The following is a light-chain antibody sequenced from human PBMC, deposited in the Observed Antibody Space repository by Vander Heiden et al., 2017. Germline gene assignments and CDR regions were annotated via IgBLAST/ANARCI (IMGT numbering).Light chain of an antibody. CDR1: QRIGNR. Sequence: DIPMTQSPSTLSASVGDRVTITCRASQRIGNRLAWYQQKPGKVPKVLIYEASSLESGVPSRFSGSGSGTEFTLTISSLQPDDFATYYCQQYGGYWTFGQGTRVEVK. V-gene: IGKV1-5*03. J-gene: IGKJ1*01. CDR3: QQYGGYWT. CDR2: EAS.